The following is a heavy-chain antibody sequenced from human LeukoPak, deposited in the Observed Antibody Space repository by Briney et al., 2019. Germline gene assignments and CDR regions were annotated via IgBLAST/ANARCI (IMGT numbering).Heavy chain of an antibody. V-gene: IGHV3-30*18. CDR2: ISYDGSHK. CDR1: GFTFRSNG. J-gene: IGHJ6*02. Sequence: GGSLRLSCEVSGFTFRSNGMHWVRQAPGKGLEWMAVISYDGSHKYYADSVKGRFTISRDNSKNTLYLQMNSLRAEDTAVYYCAKDLGLDYYYYGLDVWGQGTTVTVSS. CDR3: AKDLGLDYYYYGLDV.